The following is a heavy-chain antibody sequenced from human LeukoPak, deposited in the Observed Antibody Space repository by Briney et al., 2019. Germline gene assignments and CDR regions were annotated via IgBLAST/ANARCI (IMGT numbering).Heavy chain of an antibody. J-gene: IGHJ4*02. Sequence: GGSLRLSCAASGFTFSNYAMSWVRQAPGKGLEWVSAISGSGDSTYYADSVKGRFTVSRDNSKNTLCVQMNSLRAEDTAVYYCAKDLLGYCYSTSCYLGYWGQGTLVTVSS. D-gene: IGHD2-2*01. V-gene: IGHV3-23*01. CDR3: AKDLLGYCYSTSCYLGY. CDR2: ISGSGDST. CDR1: GFTFSNYA.